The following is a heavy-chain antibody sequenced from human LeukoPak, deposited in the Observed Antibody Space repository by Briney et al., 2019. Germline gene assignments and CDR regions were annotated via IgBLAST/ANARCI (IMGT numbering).Heavy chain of an antibody. V-gene: IGHV3-48*03. CDR2: ISSSGSTI. CDR1: GFTFSSYE. CDR3: ARGSYSSGWYGHYYYYYMDV. D-gene: IGHD6-19*01. J-gene: IGHJ6*03. Sequence: GGSLRLSCVASGFTFSSYEMNWVRQAPGKGLEWVSYISSSGSTIYYADSVKGRFTISRDNAKNSLYLQMNSLRAEDTAVYYCARGSYSSGWYGHYYYYYMDVWGKGTTVTISS.